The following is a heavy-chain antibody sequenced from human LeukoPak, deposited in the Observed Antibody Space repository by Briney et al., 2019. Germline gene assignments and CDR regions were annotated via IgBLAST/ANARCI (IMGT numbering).Heavy chain of an antibody. V-gene: IGHV1-69*13. D-gene: IGHD4-11*01. CDR2: VIPIFGTA. CDR1: GGTFSSYA. J-gene: IGHJ3*02. CDR3: ATVLLTTRDAFDI. Sequence: SVKVSCKASGGTFSSYAISWVRQAPGQGLEWMGGVIPIFGTANYAQKFQGRVTITADESTSTAYMELSSLRSEDTAVYYCATVLLTTRDAFDIWGQGTMVTVSS.